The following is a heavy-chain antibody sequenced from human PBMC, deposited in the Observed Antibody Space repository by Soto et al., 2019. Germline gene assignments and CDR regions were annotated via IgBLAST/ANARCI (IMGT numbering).Heavy chain of an antibody. Sequence: QVQLRESGPGLVKPSETLSLTCSVSGGSIRSDVWSWLRQPPGKDLEWIGYIYNNGGTNYNPSLMSRVTISRDTSQNHFSLTLSSVTASDTAVYYCARVITGTDVFDLWGRGTMVTVSS. CDR2: IYNNGGT. CDR3: ARVITGTDVFDL. V-gene: IGHV4-59*01. CDR1: GGSIRSDV. J-gene: IGHJ3*01. D-gene: IGHD1-20*01.